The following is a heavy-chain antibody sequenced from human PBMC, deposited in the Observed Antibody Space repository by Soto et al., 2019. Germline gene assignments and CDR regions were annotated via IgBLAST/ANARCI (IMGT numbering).Heavy chain of an antibody. J-gene: IGHJ4*02. V-gene: IGHV3-30*18. Sequence: QAQLVESGGGVVQPGRSLRLSCAASGFTFSSYGMHWVRQAPGKGLEWVAVISYDGSNKYYADSVKGRFTISRDNSKNTLYLQMNSLRAEDTAVYYCAKDRAYYDFWSGPDYWGQGTLVTVSS. CDR2: ISYDGSNK. CDR3: AKDRAYYDFWSGPDY. D-gene: IGHD3-3*01. CDR1: GFTFSSYG.